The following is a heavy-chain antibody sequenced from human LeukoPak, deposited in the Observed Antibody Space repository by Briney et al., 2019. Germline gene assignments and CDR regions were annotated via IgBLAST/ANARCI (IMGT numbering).Heavy chain of an antibody. CDR2: ISPSGST. CDR1: GGSIRSGSYY. V-gene: IGHV4-61*02. Sequence: PSETLSLTCTVSGGSIRSGSYYWTWIRQPAGKGLEWIGRISPSGSTNHNPSLTSRVTISVDTSKNQFSLKLNFVTAADTAVYYCARVSYQEGVDYWGQGTLVTVSS. CDR3: ARVSYQEGVDY. J-gene: IGHJ4*02. D-gene: IGHD2-2*01.